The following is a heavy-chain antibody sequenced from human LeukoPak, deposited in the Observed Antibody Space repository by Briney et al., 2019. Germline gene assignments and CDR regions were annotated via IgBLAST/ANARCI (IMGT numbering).Heavy chain of an antibody. Sequence: PGRSLRLSCAASGFTFDDYAMHWVRQAPGKGLEWVSGISWNSGSIGYADSVKGRFTISRDNTKNSLYLQMNSLRAEDMALYYCAKAQGSSWPYYFDCWGQGTLVTVSS. CDR2: ISWNSGSI. V-gene: IGHV3-9*03. CDR1: GFTFDDYA. J-gene: IGHJ4*02. D-gene: IGHD6-13*01. CDR3: AKAQGSSWPYYFDC.